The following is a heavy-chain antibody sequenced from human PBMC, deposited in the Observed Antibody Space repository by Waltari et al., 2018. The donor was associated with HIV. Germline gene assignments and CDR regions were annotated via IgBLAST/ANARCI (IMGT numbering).Heavy chain of an antibody. Sequence: QVHLVASGGGVVQPGGSLRLSCAASGCSSQRYAIHWVRQAPGKGLEWVAVISYDGGNKYYADSVKGRFIISRDNSKNTLYLQLNSLRAEDKAVYYCAILSGSFDIWGQGTRVSVSS. CDR2: ISYDGGNK. D-gene: IGHD1-20*01. CDR1: GCSSQRYA. V-gene: IGHV3-30-3*01. J-gene: IGHJ3*02. CDR3: AILSGSFDI.